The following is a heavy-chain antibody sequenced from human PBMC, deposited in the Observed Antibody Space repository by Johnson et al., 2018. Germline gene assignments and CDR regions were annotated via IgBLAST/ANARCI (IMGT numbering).Heavy chain of an antibody. D-gene: IGHD4-17*01. Sequence: VQLVQSGGGLVKPGGSLRLTCAASGFIFGTYSMNWVRQAPGKGLEWVSSISTSSSYINYADSVKGRFTISRDNAKNSLYLQMNSLRAEDTAVYYCSRDLTTVTTNSEDFQPWGQGTLVTVSS. V-gene: IGHV3-21*01. CDR1: GFIFGTYS. CDR2: ISTSSSYI. CDR3: SRDLTTVTTNSEDFQP. J-gene: IGHJ1*01.